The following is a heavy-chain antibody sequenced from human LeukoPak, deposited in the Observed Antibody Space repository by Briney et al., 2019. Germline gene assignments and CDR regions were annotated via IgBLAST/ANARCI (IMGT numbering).Heavy chain of an antibody. V-gene: IGHV3-48*03. CDR1: GLTFRRYE. CDR3: ARALVTNLGFYDY. D-gene: IGHD4-23*01. CDR2: ISSSGSIT. J-gene: IGHJ4*02. Sequence: GSLRLSCAGSGLTFRRYEMKWVRQGPGKRPGGVSYISSSGSITYYADSVKGRFTISRDNAKNSLYLQMNSLRAEDAAVYYCARALVTNLGFYDYWGQGTLVTVSS.